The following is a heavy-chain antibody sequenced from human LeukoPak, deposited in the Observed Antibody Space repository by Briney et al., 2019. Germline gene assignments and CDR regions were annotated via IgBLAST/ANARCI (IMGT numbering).Heavy chain of an antibody. D-gene: IGHD6-6*01. CDR2: INPNSGGT. CDR1: GYTFTGYY. V-gene: IGHV1-2*02. CDR3: ARGAYSSSPLPRGDDAFDI. J-gene: IGHJ3*02. Sequence: ASVKVSCKASGYTFTGYYMHWVRQAPGQGLEWMGWINPNSGGTNYAQKFQGRVTMTRDTSISTAYTELSRMRSDDTAVYYCARGAYSSSPLPRGDDAFDIWGQGTMVTVSS.